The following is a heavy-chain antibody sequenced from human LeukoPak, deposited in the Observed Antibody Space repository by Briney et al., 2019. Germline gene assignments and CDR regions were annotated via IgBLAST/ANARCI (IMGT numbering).Heavy chain of an antibody. J-gene: IGHJ3*02. CDR1: GFTFSSYA. CDR2: ISYDGSNK. Sequence: GGSLRLSCAASGFTFSSYAMHWVRQAPGKGLEWVAVISYDGSNKYYADSVKGRFTISRDNSKNTLYLQMNSLRAEDTAVYYCARDSKITIFGVVLDIWGQGTMVTVSS. D-gene: IGHD3-3*01. V-gene: IGHV3-30-3*01. CDR3: ARDSKITIFGVVLDI.